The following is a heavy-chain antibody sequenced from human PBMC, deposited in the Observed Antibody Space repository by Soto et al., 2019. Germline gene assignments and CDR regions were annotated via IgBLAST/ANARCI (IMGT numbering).Heavy chain of an antibody. V-gene: IGHV3-7*05. Sequence: EVQLVESGGGLVQPGGSLRLSCAASGFTFSSYWMTWVRQAPGKGLEWVANIKQAGGEKYYVDSVKGRSTISRDNAKNSLDLQMNSLRAEDTAVYYCAREGVYSGYGVDLWGRGTLVTVSS. J-gene: IGHJ2*01. CDR1: GFTFSSYW. D-gene: IGHD5-12*01. CDR3: AREGVYSGYGVDL. CDR2: IKQAGGEK.